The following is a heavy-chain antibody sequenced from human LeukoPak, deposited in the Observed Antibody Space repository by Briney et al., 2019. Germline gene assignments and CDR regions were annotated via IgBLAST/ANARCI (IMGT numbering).Heavy chain of an antibody. V-gene: IGHV3-30*18. Sequence: SCKASGGTFSSYGMHWVRQAPGKGLEWVAVISNDGSNKHYADSVKGRFTISRDNSKNTLYLQMNSLRAEDTAVYYCAKDLTGVNYCLDQWGQGTLDTVSS. CDR2: ISNDGSNK. J-gene: IGHJ4*02. D-gene: IGHD1-7*01. CDR3: AKDLTGVNYCLDQ. CDR1: GGTFSSYG.